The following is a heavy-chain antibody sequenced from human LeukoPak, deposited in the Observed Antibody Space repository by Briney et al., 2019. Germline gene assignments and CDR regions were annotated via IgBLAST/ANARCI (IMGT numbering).Heavy chain of an antibody. D-gene: IGHD6-13*01. CDR3: ARGGSIAAAGTTDFDY. CDR2: ISNTGIYI. Sequence: LSLTCAVYGGSLSGYYWSWIRQSPGKGLEWVSSISNTGIYINYADSVKGRLTISRDNAKNSLYLQMNSLRAEDTAVYYCARGGSIAAAGTTDFDYWGQGTLVTVSS. CDR1: GGSLSGYY. J-gene: IGHJ4*02. V-gene: IGHV3-11*06.